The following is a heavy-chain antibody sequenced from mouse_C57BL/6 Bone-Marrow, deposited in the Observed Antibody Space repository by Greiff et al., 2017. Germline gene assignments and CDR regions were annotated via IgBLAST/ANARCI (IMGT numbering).Heavy chain of an antibody. J-gene: IGHJ4*01. Sequence: QVQLQQSGPELVKPGASVKISCKASGYTFTDYYINWVKQRPGQGLEWIGWIFPGSGSTYYNEKFKGKATLTVDKSSSTAYMLLSSLTSEDSAVYFCARSGNYGSRVDYYAMDYWGQGTSVTVSS. CDR1: GYTFTDYY. CDR2: IFPGSGST. V-gene: IGHV1-75*01. CDR3: ARSGNYGSRVDYYAMDY. D-gene: IGHD1-1*01.